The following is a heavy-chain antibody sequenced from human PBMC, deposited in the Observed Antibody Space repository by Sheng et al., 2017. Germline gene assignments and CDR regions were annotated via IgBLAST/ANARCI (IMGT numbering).Heavy chain of an antibody. CDR2: INPNSGVT. D-gene: IGHD2-2*01. CDR1: GYTFSGQF. CDR3: ASAGLPNFSRPLEI. J-gene: IGHJ4*02. Sequence: QKQLEQSGAELKSPGASVRVSCKPFGYTFSGQFVHWVRQAPGQGLEWMAWINPNSGVTHYARKFQDRVSVTGGPSFTAAFMEVSRLTSDDTAVYYCASAGLPNFSRPLEIWGQGTRRSPSP. V-gene: IGHV1-2*02.